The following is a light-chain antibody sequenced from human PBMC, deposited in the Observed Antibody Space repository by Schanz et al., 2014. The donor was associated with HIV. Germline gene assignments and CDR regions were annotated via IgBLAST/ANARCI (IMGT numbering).Light chain of an antibody. Sequence: AIQMTQSPSSLSASVGDRVTITCRASQDIRNDLGWYQQKPGKAPKLLIYDASNLETGVPSRFSGSGSGTDFTLSISSLQPEDFATYYCQQLKSYPRTFGQGTKVEIK. CDR2: DAS. CDR3: QQLKSYPRT. CDR1: QDIRND. V-gene: IGKV1-13*02. J-gene: IGKJ1*01.